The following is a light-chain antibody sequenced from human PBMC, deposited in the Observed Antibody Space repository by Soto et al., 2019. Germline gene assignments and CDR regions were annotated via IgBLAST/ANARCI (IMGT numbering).Light chain of an antibody. J-gene: IGLJ1*01. CDR1: NXNIGSNY. CDR3: AAWDESLSGDYV. CDR2: SNN. Sequence: QSVLTQPPSASGTPGQRVTISCPGSNXNIGSNYVYWYQQLPGTAPKLLIYSNNQRPSGVPDRFSGSKSGTSASLAISGLRSEDEADYYCAAWDESLSGDYVFGTGTKVTVL. V-gene: IGLV1-47*02.